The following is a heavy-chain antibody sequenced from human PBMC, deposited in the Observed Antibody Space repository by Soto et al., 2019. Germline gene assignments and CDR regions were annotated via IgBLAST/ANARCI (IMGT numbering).Heavy chain of an antibody. J-gene: IGHJ5*02. CDR2: VDPRDSYV. CDR3: ARIYCTTTTCDSWFDP. D-gene: IGHD2-8*01. Sequence: GESLKISCTGFGYTFTTFWISWVRQMPGKGLEWVGRVDPRDSYVTYSPSFEGHVTISAEKSISTAYLKWGNLKASDTAIYFCARIYCTTTTCDSWFDPWGQGTLVTVSS. V-gene: IGHV5-10-1*01. CDR1: GYTFTTFW.